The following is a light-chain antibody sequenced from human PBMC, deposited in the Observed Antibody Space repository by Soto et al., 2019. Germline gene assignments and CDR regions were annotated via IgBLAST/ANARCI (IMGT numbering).Light chain of an antibody. J-gene: IGKJ1*01. CDR1: QSISSW. CDR2: KAS. V-gene: IGKV1-5*03. Sequence: DIQMTQSPSTLSASVGDRVTITCRASQSISSWLAWYQQKPGKAPKLLIYKASSLESGVPSRFSGSGSGTECTLTIRSLQPDDFATYYCQQYNSYPWTFGQGTKGEIK. CDR3: QQYNSYPWT.